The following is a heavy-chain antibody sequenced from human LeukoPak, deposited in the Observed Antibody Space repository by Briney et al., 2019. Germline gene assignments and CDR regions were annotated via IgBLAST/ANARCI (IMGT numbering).Heavy chain of an antibody. Sequence: GGSLRLSCTASGFSFSGHWMHWARQLPGKGLVWVSRISPTGSTTSYADSVKGRFTVSRDNAKNTLYLQMNSLRAEDTAVYYCARLEMTTAARRFDYWGQGTLVTVSS. V-gene: IGHV3-74*01. CDR1: GFSFSGHW. CDR3: ARLEMTTAARRFDY. CDR2: ISPTGSTT. J-gene: IGHJ4*02. D-gene: IGHD5-24*01.